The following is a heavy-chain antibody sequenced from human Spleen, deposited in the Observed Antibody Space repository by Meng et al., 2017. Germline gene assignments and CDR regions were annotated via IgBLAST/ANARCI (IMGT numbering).Heavy chain of an antibody. CDR2: IYYSGST. Sequence: QLQESGPGLVKPSQTLFLTFTVAGGSISNGDYYWSWIRQTPGKGLEWMGYIYYSGSTNINSSLKRRLAMSVDTSKNQFSLKLTSVTAADTAVYYFARVSPQFDPWGQGTLVTVSS. CDR1: GGSISNGDYY. CDR3: ARVSPQFDP. J-gene: IGHJ5*02. V-gene: IGHV4-30-4*01.